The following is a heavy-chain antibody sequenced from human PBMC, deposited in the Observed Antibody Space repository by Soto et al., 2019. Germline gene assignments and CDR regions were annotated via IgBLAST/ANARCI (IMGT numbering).Heavy chain of an antibody. CDR2: IYHSGST. J-gene: IGHJ4*02. Sequence: SETLSLTCAVSGGSISSGGYSWSWMRQPPGKDLEWIGYIYHSGSTYYNPSLKSRVTISVDRSKNQFSLKLSSVTAADTAVYYCARAGLRYCSGGSCYSGYFDYWGQGTLVTVSS. V-gene: IGHV4-30-2*01. CDR3: ARAGLRYCSGGSCYSGYFDY. CDR1: GGSISSGGYS. D-gene: IGHD2-15*01.